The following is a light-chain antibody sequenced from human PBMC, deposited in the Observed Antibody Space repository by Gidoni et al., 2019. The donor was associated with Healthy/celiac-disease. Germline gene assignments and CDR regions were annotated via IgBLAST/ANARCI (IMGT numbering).Light chain of an antibody. CDR1: QSVSSSY. V-gene: IGKV3-20*01. CDR2: AAS. CDR3: QQYGSSPKT. J-gene: IGKJ4*01. Sequence: EIVLTPSPGTLSLSTGERATLACRASQSVSSSYLAWYQQTPGQAPRLLIYAASSRATGIPDRFSGSGSGTDFTLTISRLEPEDFAVYYCQQYGSSPKTFGGXTKVEIK.